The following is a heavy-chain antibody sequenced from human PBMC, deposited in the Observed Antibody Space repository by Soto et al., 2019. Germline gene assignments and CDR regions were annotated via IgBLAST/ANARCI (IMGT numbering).Heavy chain of an antibody. J-gene: IGHJ5*02. CDR1: GFTFSSYA. CDR3: AKAARITMVRGVTNNWFDP. Sequence: GSLRLSCAASGFTFSSYAMKWVRQAPGKGLEWVSLIGESGTPTYYADSVKGRFTISRDNSKNTLYLQMNSLRAEDTAVYYCAKAARITMVRGVTNNWFDPWGQGP. D-gene: IGHD3-10*01. V-gene: IGHV3-23*01. CDR2: IGESGTPT.